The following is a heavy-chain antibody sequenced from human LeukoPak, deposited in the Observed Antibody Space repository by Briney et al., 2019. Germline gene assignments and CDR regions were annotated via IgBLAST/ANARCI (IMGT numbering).Heavy chain of an antibody. CDR3: ARDLSYGTRRFYGMDV. V-gene: IGHV3-21*01. CDR2: ISRSSSDI. D-gene: IGHD5-18*01. J-gene: IGHJ6*02. Sequence: PGGSLRLSCAASGFTFSSYSMNWVRQAPGKGLEWASAISRSSSDIYYADSVKGRFTVSRDNAKNSLYLQMNSLRAEDTAVYYCARDLSYGTRRFYGMDVWGQGTTVTVSS. CDR1: GFTFSSYS.